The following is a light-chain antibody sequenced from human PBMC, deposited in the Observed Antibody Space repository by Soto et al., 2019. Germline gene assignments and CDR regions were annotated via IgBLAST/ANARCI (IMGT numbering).Light chain of an antibody. J-gene: IGKJ4*01. CDR1: QDLKKY. CDR2: DAS. CDR3: HQYNSHPLT. Sequence: DIQMTQSPSSLSASVGDRVTMTCRASQDLKKYLAWFQQKPGKAPKSLIYDASSLQSGVPSRFGGSGAGTDFTRTISSLQPEDLATYDGHQYNSHPLTCGGGTRVEIK. V-gene: IGKV1-16*01.